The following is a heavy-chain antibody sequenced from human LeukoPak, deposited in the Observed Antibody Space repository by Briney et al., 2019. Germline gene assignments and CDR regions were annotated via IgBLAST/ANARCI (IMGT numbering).Heavy chain of an antibody. V-gene: IGHV4-39*07. Sequence: SETLSLTCTVSGGSISSSSYYWGWIRQPPGKGLEWIGSIYYSGSTYYNPSLKSRVTISVDTSKNQFSLKLSSVTAADTAVYYCARVGVVPAAILNIAAAGEFDYWGQGTLVTVSS. CDR1: GGSISSSSYY. D-gene: IGHD2-2*01. J-gene: IGHJ4*02. CDR2: IYYSGST. CDR3: ARVGVVPAAILNIAAAGEFDY.